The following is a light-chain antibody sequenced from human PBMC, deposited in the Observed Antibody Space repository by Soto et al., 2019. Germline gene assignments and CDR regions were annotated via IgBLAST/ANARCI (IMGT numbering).Light chain of an antibody. J-gene: IGKJ4*01. CDR2: DAS. V-gene: IGKV3D-11*01. CDR3: QQFSSYPLT. Sequence: EMVLTQSPATLSLSPGETATLSCKTSQGISRYLAWYQQRPGQAPRLLIYDASTRATGVPARFSGNGSRTDFTLTIARLEPEDFAVYYCQQFSSYPLTFGGGTKVEIK. CDR1: QGISRY.